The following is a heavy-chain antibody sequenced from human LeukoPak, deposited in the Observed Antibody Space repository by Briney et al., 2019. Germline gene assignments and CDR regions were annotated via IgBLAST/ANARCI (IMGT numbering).Heavy chain of an antibody. Sequence: PGGSLRLSCAPSGFTFSNYVMNWVRQAPGKGVEWVSYISSIGSTMYYADSVRGRFTISRDNAKNSLYLQMNGLRAEDTAVYYCARDQGKDGDRNYYYGMDVWGQGTTVTVSS. D-gene: IGHD4-17*01. CDR3: ARDQGKDGDRNYYYGMDV. V-gene: IGHV3-48*03. CDR2: ISSIGSTM. CDR1: GFTFSNYV. J-gene: IGHJ6*02.